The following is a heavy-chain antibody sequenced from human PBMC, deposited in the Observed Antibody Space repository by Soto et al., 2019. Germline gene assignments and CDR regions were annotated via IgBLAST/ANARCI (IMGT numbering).Heavy chain of an antibody. J-gene: IGHJ4*02. D-gene: IGHD5-12*01. CDR2: ISSSSSYI. CDR3: ARGGDGYDTPCDY. V-gene: IGHV3-21*01. Sequence: KPGGPLRLSCAASGFTFSSYSMNWVRQAPGKGLEWVSSISSSSSYIYYADSVKGRFTISRDNAKNSLYLQMNSLRAEDTAVYYCARGGDGYDTPCDYWGQGTLVTVSS. CDR1: GFTFSSYS.